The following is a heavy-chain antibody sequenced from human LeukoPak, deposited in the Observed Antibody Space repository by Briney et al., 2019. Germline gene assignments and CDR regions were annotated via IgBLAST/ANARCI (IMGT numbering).Heavy chain of an antibody. J-gene: IGHJ6*03. D-gene: IGHD5-12*01. Sequence: PGGSLRLSCAASGFTFSSYWMSWVRQAPGKGLEWVANIKKDGSEKYYVDSVKGRFTISRDNAKTSLYLQMNSLRAEDTAVYYCAKGTLTPGYSGYGRYYMDVWGKGTTVTVSS. V-gene: IGHV3-7*01. CDR3: AKGTLTPGYSGYGRYYMDV. CDR1: GFTFSSYW. CDR2: IKKDGSEK.